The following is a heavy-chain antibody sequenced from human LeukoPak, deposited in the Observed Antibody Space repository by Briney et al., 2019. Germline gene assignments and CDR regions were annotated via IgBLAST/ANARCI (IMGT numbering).Heavy chain of an antibody. V-gene: IGHV4-34*01. J-gene: IGHJ4*02. CDR3: ATLFPSVYYYDSSGYYNSDY. CDR2: INHSGST. D-gene: IGHD3-22*01. CDR1: GGSFSGYY. Sequence: SETLSLTCAVYGGSFSGYYWSWIRQPPAKGLEWIGEINHSGSTNYNPSLKSRVTISVDTSKNQFSLKLSSVTAADTAVYYCATLFPSVYYYDSSGYYNSDYWGQGTLVTVSS.